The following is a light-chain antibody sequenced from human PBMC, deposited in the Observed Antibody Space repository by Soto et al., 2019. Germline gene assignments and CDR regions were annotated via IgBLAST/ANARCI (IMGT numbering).Light chain of an antibody. J-gene: IGKJ1*01. Sequence: PGERATLSCRASQSVRSNLAWYQQRPGQAPRLLISGASTRAADIPDRFSGSGSGTDFTLTIGRLEPEDLAVYYCQQYDSSPRTFGQGTKVDIK. CDR2: GAS. CDR1: QSVRSN. V-gene: IGKV3-20*01. CDR3: QQYDSSPRT.